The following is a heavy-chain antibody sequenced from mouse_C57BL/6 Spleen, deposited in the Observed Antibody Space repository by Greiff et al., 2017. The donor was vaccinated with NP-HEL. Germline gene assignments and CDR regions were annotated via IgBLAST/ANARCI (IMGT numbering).Heavy chain of an antibody. CDR2: ISSGGSYT. D-gene: IGHD1-3*01. V-gene: IGHV5-6*03. CDR1: GFTFSSYG. Sequence: EVMLVESGGGLVKPGGSLKLSCAASGFTFSSYGMSWVRQTPDKRLEWVATISSGGSYTYYPDSVKGRFTISRDNAKNTLYLQMSSLKSEDTAMYYCARQSSSPYYFDYWGQGTTLTVSS. J-gene: IGHJ2*01. CDR3: ARQSSSPYYFDY.